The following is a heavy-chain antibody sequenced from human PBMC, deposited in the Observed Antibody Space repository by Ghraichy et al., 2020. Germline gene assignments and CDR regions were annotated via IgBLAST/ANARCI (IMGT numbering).Heavy chain of an antibody. J-gene: IGHJ4*02. D-gene: IGHD1-26*01. CDR1: GYSISSGYY. CDR2: IFHSGST. Sequence: SETLSLTCSVSGYSISSGYYWGWIRQPPGKGLEWIGSIFHSGSTYYNPSLKSRVTISVDTSKTQFSLKVSSVTAADTAVYYCARVEVGTTQLFDYWGQGTLVTVSS. CDR3: ARVEVGTTQLFDY. V-gene: IGHV4-38-2*02.